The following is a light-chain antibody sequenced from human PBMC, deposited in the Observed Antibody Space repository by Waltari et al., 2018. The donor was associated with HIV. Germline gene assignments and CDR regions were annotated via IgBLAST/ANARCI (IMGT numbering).Light chain of an antibody. CDR3: QQSYTTPLT. CDR2: AAS. J-gene: IGKJ3*01. Sequence: DIQMTQSPASLSASVGDTVTITCRASESVTNNLNWYQQKPGKAPNLLIYAASSLQSGVPSKFSGSGSGTDFTLTISSLQPEDFASYYCQQSYTTPLTFGPGTKVDIK. CDR1: ESVTNN. V-gene: IGKV1-39*01.